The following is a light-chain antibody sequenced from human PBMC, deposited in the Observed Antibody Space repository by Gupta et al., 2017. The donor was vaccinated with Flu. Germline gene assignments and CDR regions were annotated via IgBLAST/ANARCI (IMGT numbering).Light chain of an antibody. CDR1: DSNIRNNY. V-gene: IGLV1-47*01. Sequence: QTVMSQPPSASGSPGQRITISCTRDDSNIRNNYVHWYQQVPGTAPRLVLYRNNKRPLGVPVRFSGSKSGTSASLAISSLRPEDEGIYYCAAWDDSLNGVMFGGGTKLTVL. J-gene: IGLJ3*02. CDR3: AAWDDSLNGVM. CDR2: RNN.